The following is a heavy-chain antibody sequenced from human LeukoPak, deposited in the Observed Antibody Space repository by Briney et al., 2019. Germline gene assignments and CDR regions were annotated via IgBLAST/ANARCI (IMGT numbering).Heavy chain of an antibody. D-gene: IGHD3-9*01. J-gene: IGHJ4*02. CDR3: ARETYSNILTGTDY. CDR2: IYYSGST. Sequence: SETLPLTCTVPGDSISSYYWSWVRQPPGKGLEWIGCIYYSGSTNYDPSRKSRVTISVDTSKNQFSLKLSSVTAADTAVYYCARETYSNILTGTDYWGPGTLVTVSS. V-gene: IGHV4-59*01. CDR1: GDSISSYY.